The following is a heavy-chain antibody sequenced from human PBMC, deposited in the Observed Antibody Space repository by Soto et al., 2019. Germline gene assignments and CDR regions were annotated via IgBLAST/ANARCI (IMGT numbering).Heavy chain of an antibody. Sequence: SETLSLTCAVSGGSISSSHWWGWVRQPPGKGLEWIGEIYHSGSTNYNPSLKSRVTISVDKSKNQFSLKLSSVTAADTAVYYCFIFVVRYYYYCMDVSRPATTRTVS. D-gene: IGHD2-21*01. CDR3: FIFVVRYYYYCMDV. CDR2: IYHSGST. J-gene: IGHJ6*02. CDR1: GGSISSSHW. V-gene: IGHV4-4*02.